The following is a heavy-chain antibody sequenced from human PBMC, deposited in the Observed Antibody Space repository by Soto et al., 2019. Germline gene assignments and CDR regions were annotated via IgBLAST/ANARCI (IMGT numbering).Heavy chain of an antibody. J-gene: IGHJ2*01. V-gene: IGHV3-33*01. D-gene: IGHD1-26*01. CDR1: GFVFTMYG. CDR2: IWHDVSGT. CDR3: VRDPVALRNRVRVGYFNL. Sequence: QVKLVESGGGVVQSGRSRGLSCAASGFVFTMYGMHWVRQAPGKGLEWVGVIWHDVSGTYYADDLKGRFTISRDNAKNNISLQLDSLTVEDTAVYYCVRDPVALRNRVRVGYFNLWGRGTQVTVSS.